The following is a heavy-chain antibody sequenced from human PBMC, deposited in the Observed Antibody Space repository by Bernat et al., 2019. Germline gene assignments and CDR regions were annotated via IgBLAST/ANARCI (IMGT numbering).Heavy chain of an antibody. CDR2: INSDGSST. J-gene: IGHJ5*02. Sequence: EVQLVESGGGLVQPGGSLRLSCAASGFTFSSYWMHWVRQAPGKGLVWVSRINSDGSSTSYADSVKGRFPISRDNAKNTLYLQMNSLRAEDTAVYYCARDYGQYSSSWYGVDNWFDPWGQGTLVTVSS. V-gene: IGHV3-74*01. CDR1: GFTFSSYW. CDR3: ARDYGQYSSSWYGVDNWFDP. D-gene: IGHD6-13*01.